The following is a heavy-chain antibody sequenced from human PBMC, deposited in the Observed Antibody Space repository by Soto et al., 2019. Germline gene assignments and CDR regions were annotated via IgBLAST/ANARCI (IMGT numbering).Heavy chain of an antibody. CDR2: ISGSSSTI. Sequence: GGSLRLSCPASGFTSSSYSMTWVRQAPGKGREWVSYISGSSSTIYYADSVKGRFTISRDNAKNSLYLQMNSLRAEDTAVYYCASPGAVAADDAFDIWGQGTMVTVSS. CDR3: ASPGAVAADDAFDI. J-gene: IGHJ3*02. D-gene: IGHD6-19*01. V-gene: IGHV3-48*01. CDR1: GFTSSSYS.